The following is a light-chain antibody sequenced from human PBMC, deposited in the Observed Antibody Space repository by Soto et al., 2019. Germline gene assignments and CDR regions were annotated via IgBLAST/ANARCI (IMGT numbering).Light chain of an antibody. CDR1: RAISSS. CDR3: QKYNSAPNA. Sequence: DVQMTQSPSSLSASVGDRVTITCRASRAISSSLAWYQQKPGKVPKLLIYAASTLHAGVQSRFSGSGSGTFFTLTINSLQPEDGATYYGQKYNSAPNAFGRGTRLEIK. CDR2: AAS. V-gene: IGKV1-27*01. J-gene: IGKJ2*01.